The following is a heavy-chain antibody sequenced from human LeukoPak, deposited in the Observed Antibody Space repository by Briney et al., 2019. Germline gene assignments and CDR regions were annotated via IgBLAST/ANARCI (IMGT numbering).Heavy chain of an antibody. CDR1: GFSFSSYG. D-gene: IGHD1-26*01. Sequence: PGRSLRLSCVASGFSFSSYGMHWVRQAPGKGLEWVAAISYEGSNEYYADSVKGRFTISRDNSKNTLYLQMTSLRAEDTAVYYCTRVLGGGILWFDYWGQGALVTVSS. CDR2: ISYEGSNE. J-gene: IGHJ5*01. CDR3: TRVLGGGILWFDY. V-gene: IGHV3-30*03.